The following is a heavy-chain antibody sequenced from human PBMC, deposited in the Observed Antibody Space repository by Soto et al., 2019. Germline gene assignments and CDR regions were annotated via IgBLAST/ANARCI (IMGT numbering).Heavy chain of an antibody. J-gene: IGHJ6*02. CDR2: INVHNGNT. V-gene: IGHV1-18*01. CDR3: ARGYSAYADHYYYGLDV. Sequence: QVQLVQSGAEVKKPGASVKVSCKASSYTFTSYGINWVRQAPGQGLEWMGWINVHNGNTNYAQKVQGRVTMTTDTSXSXXYMELRSLRSDDTAVYYCARGYSAYADHYYYGLDVWGQGTTVTVSS. CDR1: SYTFTSYG. D-gene: IGHD5-12*01.